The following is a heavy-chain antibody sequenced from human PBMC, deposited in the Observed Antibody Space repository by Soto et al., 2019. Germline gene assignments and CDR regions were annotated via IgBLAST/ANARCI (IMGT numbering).Heavy chain of an antibody. Sequence: ASVKVSCKASGYTFTSYDINWVRQATGQGLEWMGWMNPNSGNTGYAQKFQGRGTMTRNTSISTAYMELSSLRSEDTAVYYCARGHRYDFWSGYPYYYYYYMDVWGKGTTVTVSS. D-gene: IGHD3-3*01. CDR1: GYTFTSYD. V-gene: IGHV1-8*01. CDR3: ARGHRYDFWSGYPYYYYYYMDV. J-gene: IGHJ6*03. CDR2: MNPNSGNT.